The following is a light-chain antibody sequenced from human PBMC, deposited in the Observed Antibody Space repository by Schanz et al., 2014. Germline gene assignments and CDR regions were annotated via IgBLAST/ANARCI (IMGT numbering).Light chain of an antibody. CDR3: CSYADSSTWV. CDR2: DVS. V-gene: IGLV2-14*03. J-gene: IGLJ3*02. Sequence: QSALTQPASVSGSPGQSITISCTGTSSDVGGYNYVSWHQQHPGKAPKLMIYDVSNRPSGVSNRFSGSRSGSTASLTISGLQAEDEADYYCCSYADSSTWVFGGGTKLTVL. CDR1: SSDVGGYNY.